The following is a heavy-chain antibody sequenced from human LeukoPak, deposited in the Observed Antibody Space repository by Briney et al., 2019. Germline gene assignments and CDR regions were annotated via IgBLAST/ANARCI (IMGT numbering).Heavy chain of an antibody. Sequence: GGSLRLSCAASGFTLSSYAMHWVRQAPGKGLEWVAVISYDGSNKYYADSVKGRFTISRDNSKNTLYLQMNSLRAEDTAVYYCARAPWIQLWSRTRDFEDYWGQGTLVTVSS. J-gene: IGHJ4*02. CDR3: ARAPWIQLWSRTRDFEDY. CDR2: ISYDGSNK. CDR1: GFTLSSYA. V-gene: IGHV3-30*04. D-gene: IGHD5-18*01.